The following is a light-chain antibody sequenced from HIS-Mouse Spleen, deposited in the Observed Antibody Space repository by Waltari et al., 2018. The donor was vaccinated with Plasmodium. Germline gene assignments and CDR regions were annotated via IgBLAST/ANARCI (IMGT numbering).Light chain of an antibody. CDR3: SSYACSNNLV. CDR1: SSDGGGYNY. J-gene: IGLJ2*01. Sequence: QSALTQPPSASGSPGQSVNISCTGTSSDGGGYNYVSWYQQHPGKAPKLMIYEVSKRPSGVPDRFSGSKSGNTASLTVSGLQAEDEADYYCSSYACSNNLVFGGGTKLTVL. CDR2: EVS. V-gene: IGLV2-8*01.